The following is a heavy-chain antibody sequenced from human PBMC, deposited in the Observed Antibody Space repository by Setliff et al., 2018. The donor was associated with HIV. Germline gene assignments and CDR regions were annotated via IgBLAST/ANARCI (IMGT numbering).Heavy chain of an antibody. D-gene: IGHD6-19*01. CDR3: ARENNRGWHWLDPFDY. Sequence: GESLTISCSASGFTFDDYGMSWVRQAPGKGLEWVSGVNWHGSSTGYADSVKGRFVISRDNARNSLYLQMNSLRAEDTALYYCARENNRGWHWLDPFDYWGQGTLVTVS. CDR1: GFTFDDYG. J-gene: IGHJ4*02. CDR2: VNWHGSST. V-gene: IGHV3-20*04.